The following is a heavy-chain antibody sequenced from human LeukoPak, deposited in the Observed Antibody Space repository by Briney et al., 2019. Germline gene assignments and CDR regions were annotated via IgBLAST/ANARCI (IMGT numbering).Heavy chain of an antibody. CDR2: INSDGSST. D-gene: IGHD3-16*01. CDR3: ARGHTFGGVIVN. CDR1: GFTFSSYW. Sequence: GGSLRLSCAASGFTFSSYWMHWVRQAPGKGLVWVSRINSDGSSTSYADSVKGRFTISRDNAKNTLYLQMNSLRAEDTVVYYCARGHTFGGVIVNWGQGTLVTVSS. J-gene: IGHJ4*02. V-gene: IGHV3-74*01.